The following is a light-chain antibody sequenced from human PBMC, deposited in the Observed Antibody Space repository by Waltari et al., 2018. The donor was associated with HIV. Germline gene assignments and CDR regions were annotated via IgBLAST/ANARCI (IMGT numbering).Light chain of an antibody. Sequence: SSELTQDPAVSVALGQTVRITCHGDSLRKYSANWYQQKPGQAPVVVMYGKDNRPSGIPARFSGSSSGNTGSLTITGAQAEDEADYYCESRHSNDKHHVFGTGTKVTV. V-gene: IGLV3-19*01. CDR3: ESRHSNDKHHV. J-gene: IGLJ1*01. CDR1: SLRKYS. CDR2: GKD.